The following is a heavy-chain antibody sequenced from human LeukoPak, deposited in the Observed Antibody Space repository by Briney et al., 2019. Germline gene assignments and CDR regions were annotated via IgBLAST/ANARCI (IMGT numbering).Heavy chain of an antibody. CDR3: AKPGGVLVGAMDY. CDR2: IWYDGSNK. Sequence: GSLRLSCAASGFTFSSYGMHWVRQAPGKGLEWVAVIWYDGSNKYYADSVKGRFTISRDNSKNTLYLQMNSLRAEDTAVYYCAKPGGVLVGAMDYWGQGTLVTVSS. J-gene: IGHJ4*02. CDR1: GFTFSSYG. V-gene: IGHV3-33*06. D-gene: IGHD1-26*01.